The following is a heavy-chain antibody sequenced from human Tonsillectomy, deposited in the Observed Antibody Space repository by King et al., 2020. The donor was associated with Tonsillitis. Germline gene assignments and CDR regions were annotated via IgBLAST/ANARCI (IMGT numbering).Heavy chain of an antibody. CDR2: NNGNSGAT. CDR1: GYTFTDYH. Sequence: QLVQSGAEVQKPGASVKVSCRTSGYTFTDYHVHWVRQAPGEGLEWVGCNNGNSGATHYAQKFQGRVTMTRDTSSSTAFMDLSRLTSDDTALYYCARETWFYDYWGQGTLVTVSS. J-gene: IGHJ1*01. V-gene: IGHV1-2*02. D-gene: IGHD2/OR15-2a*01. CDR3: ARETWFYDY.